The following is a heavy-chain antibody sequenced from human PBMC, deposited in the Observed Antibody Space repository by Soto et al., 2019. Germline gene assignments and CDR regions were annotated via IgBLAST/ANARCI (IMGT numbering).Heavy chain of an antibody. CDR2: IYHTGST. CDR1: GDSISTVGHY. V-gene: IGHV4-31*03. J-gene: IGHJ4*02. Sequence: PSETLSLTCTVSGDSISTVGHYWTWIRQPPGKGLEWIGSIYHTGSTYYSKSLRSRLTMSVDTSKSQFSLRLSSVTAADTAVYYCARATGTLRSRNCDYWGQGSLVTVSS. CDR3: ARATGTLRSRNCDY. D-gene: IGHD1-1*01.